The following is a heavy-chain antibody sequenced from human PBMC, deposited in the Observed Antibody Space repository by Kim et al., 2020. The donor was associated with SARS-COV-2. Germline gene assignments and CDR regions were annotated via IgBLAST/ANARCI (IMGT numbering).Heavy chain of an antibody. CDR2: ISTNGDTT. V-gene: IGHV3-64*01. J-gene: IGHJ6*02. Sequence: GGSLRLSCAASEFTFSSYDMFWVRQAPGKGLEYVSAISTNGDTTFYANSVKGRFTISRDNSKNTLYLQMDSLRTEDMAVYYCARDRVMDGWGQGTTVTIS. CDR3: ARDRVMDG. CDR1: EFTFSSYD.